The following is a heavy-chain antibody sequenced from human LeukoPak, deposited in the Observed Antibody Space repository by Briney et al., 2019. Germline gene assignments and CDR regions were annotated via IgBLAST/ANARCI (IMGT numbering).Heavy chain of an antibody. CDR2: INPSGADT. D-gene: IGHD1-26*01. V-gene: IGHV1-46*03. J-gene: IGHJ4*02. CDR1: GYTFTSYY. CDR3: AVGATDY. Sequence: ASVKVSFKASGYTFTSYYMHWVRQPPGQGLEWMGIINPSGADTSHAPKFQGRVTMTWDTSTSTAYMELNSLRSEDTAVYYCAVGATDYWGQGTLVTVSS.